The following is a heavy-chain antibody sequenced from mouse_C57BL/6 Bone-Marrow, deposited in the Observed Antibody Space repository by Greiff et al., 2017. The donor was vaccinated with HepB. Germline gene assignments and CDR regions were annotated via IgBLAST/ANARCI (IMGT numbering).Heavy chain of an antibody. D-gene: IGHD1-1*01. CDR1: GFTFSDYG. CDR3: ARDYYGSSSYAMDY. CDR2: ISSGSSTI. V-gene: IGHV5-17*01. Sequence: VESGGGLVKPGGSLKLSCAASGFTFSDYGMHWVRQAPEKGLEWVAYISSGSSTIYYADTVKGRFTISRDNAKNTLFLQMTSLRSEDTAMYYCARDYYGSSSYAMDYWGQGTSVTVSS. J-gene: IGHJ4*01.